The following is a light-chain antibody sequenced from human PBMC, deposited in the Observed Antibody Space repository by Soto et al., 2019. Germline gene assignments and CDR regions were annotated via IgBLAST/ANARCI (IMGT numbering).Light chain of an antibody. V-gene: IGKV3-15*01. J-gene: IGKJ1*01. CDR3: QQYYKWPRT. CDR2: FAS. Sequence: VMTQSPATLSVSPGERAALSCRASQSVSTNLAWYQQKPGQPPRLLIYFASTRATAVPARFTAGGSGTEFTLTISSLQSDDLAVYYCQQYYKWPRTFGQGTKVDIK. CDR1: QSVSTN.